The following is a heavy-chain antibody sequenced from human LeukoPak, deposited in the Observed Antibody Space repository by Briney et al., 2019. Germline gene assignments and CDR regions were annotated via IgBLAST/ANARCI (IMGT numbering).Heavy chain of an antibody. V-gene: IGHV4-39*02. CDR3: ARRGSGYNTYFDY. D-gene: IGHD6-19*01. J-gene: IGHJ4*02. CDR1: GGSIINSNYY. Sequence: PAETLSLTCTVSGGSIINSNYYWVWLPPPPGKGLEWIGGLHHSGSPYYNPSLKSRDTFSVDASKNVFSLKLISVTATHTAVYYCARRGSGYNTYFDYWGQGTLVTVSS. CDR2: LHHSGSP.